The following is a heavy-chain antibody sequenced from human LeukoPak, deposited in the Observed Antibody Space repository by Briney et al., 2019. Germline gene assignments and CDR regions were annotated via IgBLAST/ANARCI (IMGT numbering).Heavy chain of an antibody. CDR2: IEHNGDP. CDR3: ASRFCTNTNCLLDAFDV. CDR1: GVSFSNYY. D-gene: IGHD2-2*01. J-gene: IGHJ3*01. Sequence: PSETLSLTCGVYGVSFSNYYWSWIRQPPGKGLEWIGEIEHNGDPNYNLSLTSRLTISVDTSEKQFSLRLTSVTAADTAIYYCASRFCTNTNCLLDAFDVWGQGALVTVSS. V-gene: IGHV4-34*01.